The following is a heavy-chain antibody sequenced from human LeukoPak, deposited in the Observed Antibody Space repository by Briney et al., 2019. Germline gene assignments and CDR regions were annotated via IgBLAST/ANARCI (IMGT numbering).Heavy chain of an antibody. D-gene: IGHD2-2*01. J-gene: IGHJ4*02. V-gene: IGHV3-15*01. CDR1: GFTFSGYS. Sequence: GGSLRLSCAASGFTFSGYSMNWVREAPGKGLEWVGRIKSKTDGGTTDYAAPVKGRFTISRDDSKNTLYLQMNSLKTEDTAVYYCTTAEPAAAIAAFDYWGQGTLVTVSS. CDR3: TTAEPAAAIAAFDY. CDR2: IKSKTDGGTT.